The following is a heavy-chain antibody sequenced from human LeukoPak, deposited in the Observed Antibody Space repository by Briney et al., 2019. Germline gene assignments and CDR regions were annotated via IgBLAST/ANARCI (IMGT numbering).Heavy chain of an antibody. Sequence: ASVKVSCKASGYTFTRYGISWERQAPGQGLEWMGWISAYNGNTNYAQKLQGRVTMTTDTSTSTAYMELRSLRSDDTAVYYCAGDVRYYYGSGSYNGYYYGMDVWGKGTTVTVSS. D-gene: IGHD3-10*01. CDR1: GYTFTRYG. J-gene: IGHJ6*04. CDR3: AGDVRYYYGSGSYNGYYYGMDV. CDR2: ISAYNGNT. V-gene: IGHV1-18*04.